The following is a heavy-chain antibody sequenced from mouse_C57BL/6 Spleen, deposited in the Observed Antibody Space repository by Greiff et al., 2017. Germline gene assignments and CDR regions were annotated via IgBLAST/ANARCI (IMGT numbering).Heavy chain of an antibody. CDR2: LDPETGGT. CDR1: GYTFTDYE. J-gene: IGHJ2*01. Sequence: VKLMESGAELVRPGASVTLSCKASGYTFTDYEMHWVKQTPVHGLEWIGALDPETGGTAYNQKFKGKAILTADKSSSTAYMELRSLTSEDSAVYYCTRERKLYGSSYDDYWGQGTTLTVSS. CDR3: TRERKLYGSSYDDY. D-gene: IGHD1-1*01. V-gene: IGHV1-15*01.